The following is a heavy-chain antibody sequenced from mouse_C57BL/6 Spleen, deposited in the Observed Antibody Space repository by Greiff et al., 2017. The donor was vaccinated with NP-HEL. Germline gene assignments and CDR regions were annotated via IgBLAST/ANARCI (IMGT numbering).Heavy chain of an antibody. CDR1: GFTFSDYY. Sequence: EVKVVESEGGLVQPGSSMKLSCTASGFTFSDYYMAWVRQVPEKGLEWVANINYDGSSTYYLDSLKSRFIISRDNAKNILYLQMSSLKSEDTATYYCARAYYYYGSYYFDYWGQGTTLTVSS. J-gene: IGHJ2*01. CDR3: ARAYYYYGSYYFDY. V-gene: IGHV5-16*01. D-gene: IGHD1-1*01. CDR2: INYDGSST.